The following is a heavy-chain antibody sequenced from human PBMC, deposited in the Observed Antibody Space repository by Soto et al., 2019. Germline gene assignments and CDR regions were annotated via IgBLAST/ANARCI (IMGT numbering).Heavy chain of an antibody. Sequence: QVQLVQSGAEVKKPGASVKVSCKASGYTFPSYGISWVRQAPGHGLEWMGWISAYNGNTTYAQKLQGRVTRTTDKATSTGYTGMWGRISDSTSVYDFARRLQRRDYIWWSDRRNRVYNGFDPCGQGTLVTDSS. CDR1: GYTFPSYG. CDR3: ARRLQRRDYIWWSDRRNRVYNGFDP. J-gene: IGHJ5*02. V-gene: IGHV1-18*01. D-gene: IGHD3-16*02. CDR2: ISAYNGNT.